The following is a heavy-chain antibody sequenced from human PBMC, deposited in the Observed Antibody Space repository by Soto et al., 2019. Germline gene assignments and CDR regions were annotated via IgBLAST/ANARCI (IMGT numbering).Heavy chain of an antibody. J-gene: IGHJ5*02. CDR1: GYTFTSYD. V-gene: IGHV1-8*01. D-gene: IGHD4-17*01. CDR3: ARGPTQTTRINWFDP. CDR2: MNPNSGNT. Sequence: GASVKVSCKASGYTFTSYDINWVRQATGQGLEWMGWMNPNSGNTGYAQKFQGRVTMTRNTSISTAYMELSSLRSEDTAVYYCARGPTQTTRINWFDPWGQGTLVTISS.